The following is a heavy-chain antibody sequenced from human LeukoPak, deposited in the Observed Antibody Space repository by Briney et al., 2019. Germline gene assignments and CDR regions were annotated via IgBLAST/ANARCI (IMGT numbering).Heavy chain of an antibody. V-gene: IGHV4-30-4*01. CDR3: ARGSIQLWGVDY. CDR2: IYYSGST. J-gene: IGHJ4*02. Sequence: PSQTLSLTCTVSGGSISSGDYYWSWIRQPPGKGLEWIGYIYYSGSTYYNPSLKSRVTISLDTSKNQFSLKMRSVTAADTAVYYCARGSIQLWGVDYWGQGTLVTVSS. CDR1: GGSISSGDYY. D-gene: IGHD5-18*01.